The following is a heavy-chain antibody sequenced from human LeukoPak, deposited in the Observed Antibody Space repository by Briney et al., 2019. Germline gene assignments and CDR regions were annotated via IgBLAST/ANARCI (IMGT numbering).Heavy chain of an antibody. D-gene: IGHD2-2*01. J-gene: IGHJ6*03. CDR1: GFTFSSYS. CDR2: ICSSSSYI. Sequence: PGGSLRLSCAASGFTFSSYSMNWVRQAPGKGLEWVSSICSSSSYIYYADSVKGRFTISRDNAKNSLYLQMNSLRAEDTAVYYCARGWETGYQLLPPYYYYYYMDVWGKGTTVTVSS. V-gene: IGHV3-21*01. CDR3: ARGWETGYQLLPPYYYYYYMDV.